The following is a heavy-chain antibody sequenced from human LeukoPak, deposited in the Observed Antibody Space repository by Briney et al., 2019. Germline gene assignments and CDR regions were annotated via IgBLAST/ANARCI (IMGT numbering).Heavy chain of an antibody. CDR2: INHSGST. CDR3: ARGPWLVRAVDY. Sequence: SETLSLTCAVYGGSFSRYYWSWIRQPPGKGLEWIGEINHSGSTNYNPSLKSRVTISVDTSKNQFSLKLSSVTAADTAVYYCARGPWLVRAVDYWGQGTLVTVSS. CDR1: GGSFSRYY. V-gene: IGHV4-34*01. D-gene: IGHD6-19*01. J-gene: IGHJ4*02.